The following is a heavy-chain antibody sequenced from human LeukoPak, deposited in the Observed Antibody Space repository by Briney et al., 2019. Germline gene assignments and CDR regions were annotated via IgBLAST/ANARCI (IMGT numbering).Heavy chain of an antibody. Sequence: PGGSLRLSCAASGFAFSDYYMSWIRQAPGKGLEWVSYISSSGSTIYYADAVKGRFTISRDNAKNSLYLQMNSLRAEDTAVYYCARAMWSPDPGAYDVLGNPPDYWGQGTLVTVSS. J-gene: IGHJ4*02. D-gene: IGHD1-14*01. CDR3: ARAMWSPDPGAYDVLGNPPDY. CDR2: ISSSGSTI. V-gene: IGHV3-11*01. CDR1: GFAFSDYY.